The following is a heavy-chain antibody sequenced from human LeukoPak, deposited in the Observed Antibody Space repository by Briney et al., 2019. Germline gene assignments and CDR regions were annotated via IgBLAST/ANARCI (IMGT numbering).Heavy chain of an antibody. J-gene: IGHJ4*02. CDR2: INADGRNT. D-gene: IGHD6-19*01. CDR1: GFTLDSYW. V-gene: IGHV3-74*01. Sequence: GGSLRLSCAASGFTLDSYWMHWVRLAPGKGLEWVSRINADGRNTPYADSVKGRFTISRDNAKNTLYLQMSSLRAEDTAVYYCARGRSSGWPDYFDYWGRGTLVAVSS. CDR3: ARGRSSGWPDYFDY.